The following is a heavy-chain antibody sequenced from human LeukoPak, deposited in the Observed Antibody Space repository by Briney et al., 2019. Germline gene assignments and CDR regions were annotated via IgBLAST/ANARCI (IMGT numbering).Heavy chain of an antibody. CDR1: GYTFTSYG. Sequence: GGSVKVSCKASGYTFTSYGIIWVRQAPGQGLEWMGWISPYNGNKYTAQKFQGRFTMTTDASTSTAYMELSSLRSEDTAVYYCANTARGYYDFWGLSYYYYYMDVWGKGTTVTVSS. CDR3: ANTARGYYDFWGLSYYYYYMDV. J-gene: IGHJ6*03. CDR2: ISPYNGNK. V-gene: IGHV1-18*04. D-gene: IGHD3-3*01.